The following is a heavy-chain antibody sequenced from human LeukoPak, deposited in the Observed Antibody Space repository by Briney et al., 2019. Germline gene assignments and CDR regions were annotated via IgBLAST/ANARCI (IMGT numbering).Heavy chain of an antibody. J-gene: IGHJ5*02. CDR2: IIPIFGTA. Sequence: SVKVSCKASGGTFSSYAISWVRQAPGQGLEWMGGIIPIFGTANYAQKFQGRVTITADESTSTAYMELSSLRSEDTAVYYCARGGYFDWLPNWFDPRGQGTLVTVSS. CDR1: GGTFSSYA. D-gene: IGHD3-9*01. CDR3: ARGGYFDWLPNWFDP. V-gene: IGHV1-69*13.